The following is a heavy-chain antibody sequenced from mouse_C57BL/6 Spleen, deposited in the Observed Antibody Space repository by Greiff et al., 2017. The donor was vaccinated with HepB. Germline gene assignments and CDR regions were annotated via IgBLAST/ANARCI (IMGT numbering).Heavy chain of an antibody. CDR1: GFTFSSYA. Sequence: EVMLVQSGAGLVKPGGSLKLSCAASGFTFSSYAMSWVRQTPEESLEWVAYISSGGDYIYYADTVKGRFTISRDNARNTLYLQMSSLKAEDTAMYYCTKDAFYDYDSYWGEGTLGTVSA. D-gene: IGHD2-4*01. CDR3: TKDAFYDYDSY. V-gene: IGHV5-9-1*02. CDR2: ISSGGDYI. J-gene: IGHJ3*01.